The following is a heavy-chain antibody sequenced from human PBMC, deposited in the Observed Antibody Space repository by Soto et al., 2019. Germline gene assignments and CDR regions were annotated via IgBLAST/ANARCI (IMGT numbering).Heavy chain of an antibody. CDR2: IYYSGST. V-gene: IGHV4-61*01. CDR1: GGSVSSGSYY. J-gene: IGHJ4*02. Sequence: QVQLQESGPGLVKPSETLSLTCTVSGGSVSSGSYYWSWIRQPPGKGLEWIGYIYYSGSTNYNPALTSRVTISVDTSKNQFALKLSSVTAADTAVYYCARDGFGHSGSYSAFDYWGQGTLVTVSS. CDR3: ARDGFGHSGSYSAFDY. D-gene: IGHD1-26*01.